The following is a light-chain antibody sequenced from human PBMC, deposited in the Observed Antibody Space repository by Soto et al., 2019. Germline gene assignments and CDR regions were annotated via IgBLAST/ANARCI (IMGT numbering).Light chain of an antibody. Sequence: EIVLTQSPATLSLSPGEIATLSCRASQSVSSYLAWYQQKPVQAPRLLIYDSSNKATGIPARFSGSGSGTDFTLTISSLEPEDFAVYYCQQRSNWPTTFGQGTKLEIK. CDR3: QQRSNWPTT. V-gene: IGKV3-11*01. J-gene: IGKJ2*01. CDR2: DSS. CDR1: QSVSSY.